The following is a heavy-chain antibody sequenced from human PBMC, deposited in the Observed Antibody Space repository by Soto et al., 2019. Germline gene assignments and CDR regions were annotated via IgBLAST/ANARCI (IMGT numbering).Heavy chain of an antibody. Sequence: QVQLVQSGAEVKKRGSSVKVSCKASGGTFSSYAISWVRQAPGQGLEWMGGIIPISETTNYAQKFQGRVTNTADESKSTAYMELSSLRSEDTAVYYCARSQGSSTSLEIYDYYYYGMDVWGQGTTVTVSS. CDR2: IIPISETT. J-gene: IGHJ6*02. D-gene: IGHD2-2*01. V-gene: IGHV1-69*01. CDR1: GGTFSSYA. CDR3: ARSQGSSTSLEIYDYYYYGMDV.